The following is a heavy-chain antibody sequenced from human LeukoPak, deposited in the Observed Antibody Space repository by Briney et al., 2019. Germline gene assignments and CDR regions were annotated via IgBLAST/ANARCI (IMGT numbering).Heavy chain of an antibody. J-gene: IGHJ6*03. CDR2: IQYDGSEK. CDR1: GFTFSSYG. Sequence: PGGSLRLSCAVSGFTFSSYGMHWVRQAPGKGLEWVAFIQYDGSEKYYADSVKGRFTMSRDNSKNTLYLQMNSPRTEDTAVYYCTTDMTTVTLHYYYYYYYMDVWGKGTTVTVSS. D-gene: IGHD4-11*01. V-gene: IGHV3-30*02. CDR3: TTDMTTVTLHYYYYYYYMDV.